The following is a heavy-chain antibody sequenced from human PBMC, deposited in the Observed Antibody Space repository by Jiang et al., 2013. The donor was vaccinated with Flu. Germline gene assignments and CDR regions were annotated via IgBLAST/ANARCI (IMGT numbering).Heavy chain of an antibody. CDR2: VYYSGST. D-gene: IGHD1-26*01. Sequence: LLKPSETLSLTCTVSGSSISSSAYYWGWIRQPPGKGLEWIGNVYYSGSTYYNPSLKSRVTISVDTSKNQFPLKLSSVTAADTAVYYCARGYPPSDYWGQGTLVTVSS. CDR3: ARGYPPSDY. CDR1: GSSISSSAYY. V-gene: IGHV4-39*06. J-gene: IGHJ4*02.